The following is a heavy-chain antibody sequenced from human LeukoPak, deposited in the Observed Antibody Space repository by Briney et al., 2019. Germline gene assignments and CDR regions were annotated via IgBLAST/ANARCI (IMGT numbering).Heavy chain of an antibody. CDR2: INPNSGGT. V-gene: IGHV1-2*04. Sequence: ASVKVSCKASGYTFIGYYVHWVRQAPGQGLEWMGWINPNSGGTNYAQKFQGWVTMTRDTSISTAYMELSRLRSDDTAVYYCARDLGGMVGATNAFDIWGQGTMVTVSS. J-gene: IGHJ3*02. CDR1: GYTFIGYY. D-gene: IGHD1-26*01. CDR3: ARDLGGMVGATNAFDI.